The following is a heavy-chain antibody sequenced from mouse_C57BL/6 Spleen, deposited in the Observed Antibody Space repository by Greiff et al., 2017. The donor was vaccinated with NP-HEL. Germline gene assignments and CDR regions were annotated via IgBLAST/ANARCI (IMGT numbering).Heavy chain of an antibody. D-gene: IGHD1-1*01. CDR2: IYPGDGDT. Sequence: VKLQESGPELVKPGASVKISCKASGYAFSSSWMNWVKQRPGKGLEWIGRIYPGDGDTNYNGKFKGKATLTADKSSSTAYMQLSSLTSEDSAVYFCARWGYGRGYFDYWGQGTTLTVSS. CDR3: ARWGYGRGYFDY. V-gene: IGHV1-82*01. J-gene: IGHJ2*01. CDR1: GYAFSSSW.